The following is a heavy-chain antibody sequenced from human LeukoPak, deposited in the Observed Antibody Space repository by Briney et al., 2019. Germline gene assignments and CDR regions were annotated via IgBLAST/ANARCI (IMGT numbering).Heavy chain of an antibody. Sequence: ASVKVSYKASGYTFTSYYRHWVRQTPVQGLEWMGIINPSRGSTSYAQKFQGRDTMTRDTSTSTVYMELSSLRSEDTAVYYCARDFDWDNAFDIWGQGTMVTVSS. CDR2: INPSRGST. D-gene: IGHD1-26*01. CDR3: ARDFDWDNAFDI. J-gene: IGHJ3*02. CDR1: GYTFTSYY. V-gene: IGHV1-46*01.